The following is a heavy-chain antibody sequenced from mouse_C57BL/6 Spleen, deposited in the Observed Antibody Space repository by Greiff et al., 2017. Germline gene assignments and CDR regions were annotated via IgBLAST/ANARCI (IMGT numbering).Heavy chain of an antibody. D-gene: IGHD2-1*01. Sequence: EVHLVESGGGLVKPGGSLKLSCAASGFTFSSYAMSWVRQTPEKRLEWVATISDGGSYTYYPENVKGRFTISRDNAKNNLYLQMSHLKSEDTAMYYCAREGGNYGFAYWGQGTLVTVSA. CDR3: AREGGNYGFAY. J-gene: IGHJ3*01. CDR1: GFTFSSYA. V-gene: IGHV5-4*01. CDR2: ISDGGSYT.